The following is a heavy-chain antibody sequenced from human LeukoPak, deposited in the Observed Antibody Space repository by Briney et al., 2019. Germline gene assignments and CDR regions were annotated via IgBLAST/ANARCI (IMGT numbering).Heavy chain of an antibody. J-gene: IGHJ4*02. CDR3: AKAPRGNDDYFDY. CDR1: GFTFDDYG. D-gene: IGHD3-16*01. CDR2: ISWNSGSI. V-gene: IGHV3-9*01. Sequence: GGSLRLSCAASGFTFDDYGTHWVRQAPGKGLEWVSGISWNSGSIGYADSVEGRFTISRDNAKNSLYLQMNSLRAEDTALYYCAKAPRGNDDYFDYWGQGTLVTVSS.